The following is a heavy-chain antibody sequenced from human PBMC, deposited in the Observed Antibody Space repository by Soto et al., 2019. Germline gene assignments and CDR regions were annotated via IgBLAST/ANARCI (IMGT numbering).Heavy chain of an antibody. D-gene: IGHD6-13*01. Sequence: GQSLKISCKGSGYSFTSYWISWVRQMPGKGLEWMGIIYPGDSDTRYSPSFQGQVTISADKSISTAYLQWSSLKASDTAMYYCARTSAAGKYYYGMDVWGQGTTVTVSS. CDR1: GYSFTSYW. CDR2: IYPGDSDT. J-gene: IGHJ6*01. CDR3: ARTSAAGKYYYGMDV. V-gene: IGHV5-51*01.